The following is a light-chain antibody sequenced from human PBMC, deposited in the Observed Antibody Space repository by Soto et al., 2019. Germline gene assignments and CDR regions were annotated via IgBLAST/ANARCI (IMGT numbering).Light chain of an antibody. CDR3: QQRSNWPST. Sequence: EIVLTQSPATLSLSPGDRATLSCRASQSVSSYLAWYQQKPGQAPRLLIYDASNRATGIPARFSGSGSVTDFTLTIISLEPEDFAVYYCQQRSNWPSTFGGGTTVEIK. CDR1: QSVSSY. J-gene: IGKJ4*01. CDR2: DAS. V-gene: IGKV3-11*01.